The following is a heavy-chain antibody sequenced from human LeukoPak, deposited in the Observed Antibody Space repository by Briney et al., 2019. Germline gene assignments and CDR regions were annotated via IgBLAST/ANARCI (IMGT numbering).Heavy chain of an antibody. CDR3: ARAVYGGKIFDY. CDR2: IYYSGST. J-gene: IGHJ4*02. D-gene: IGHD4-23*01. V-gene: IGHV4-59*01. Sequence: SETLSLTCTVSGGSISSYYWGWIRQPPGKGLKWIGYIYYSGSTNYNPSLKSRVTISVDTSKNQFSLKLSSVTAADTAVYYCARAVYGGKIFDYWGQGTLVTVSS. CDR1: GGSISSYY.